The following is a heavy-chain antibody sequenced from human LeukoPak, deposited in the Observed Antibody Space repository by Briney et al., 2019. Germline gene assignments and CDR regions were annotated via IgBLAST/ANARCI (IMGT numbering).Heavy chain of an antibody. J-gene: IGHJ4*02. Sequence: PGGSLRLSCAASGFTFSSYSMNWVRQAPGKGLEWVSYISSSSSTIYYADSVKGRFTISRDNAKNSLYLQMNSLRAEDTAVYYCARDAPPPDYWGQRTLVTVSS. V-gene: IGHV3-48*01. CDR2: ISSSSSTI. CDR1: GFTFSSYS. CDR3: ARDAPPPDY.